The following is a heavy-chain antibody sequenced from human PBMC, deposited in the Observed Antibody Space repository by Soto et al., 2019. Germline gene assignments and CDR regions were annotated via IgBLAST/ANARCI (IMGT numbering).Heavy chain of an antibody. Sequence: QVQLVQSGAEVKKPGFSVKVSCKASGGTFSRYTFTWVRQAPGQGLEWMGRIIPIVDIPNYAQKFQGRGTITADKPTSTAYMALSRLTSDDTAVYYCASHFTGVLVLGTSPPGGDNFGWDVWGQGTTVSVS. V-gene: IGHV1-69*02. CDR2: IIPIVDIP. CDR3: ASHFTGVLVLGTSPPGGDNFGWDV. CDR1: GGTFSRYT. D-gene: IGHD2-8*02. J-gene: IGHJ6*02.